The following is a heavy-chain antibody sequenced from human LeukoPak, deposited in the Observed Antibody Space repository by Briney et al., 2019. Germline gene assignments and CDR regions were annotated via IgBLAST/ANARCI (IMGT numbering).Heavy chain of an antibody. CDR2: INTNTGNP. Sequence: ASVKVSCKASGYTFTSYAMNWVRQAPGQGLEWMGWINTNTGNPTYAQGFTGRFVFSLDTSVSTAYLQIRSLKAEDTAVYYCARDIGHTTTNSYSNPPVGFDPWGQGTLVTVSS. CDR1: GYTFTSYA. J-gene: IGHJ5*02. CDR3: ARDIGHTTTNSYSNPPVGFDP. V-gene: IGHV7-4-1*01. D-gene: IGHD6-13*01.